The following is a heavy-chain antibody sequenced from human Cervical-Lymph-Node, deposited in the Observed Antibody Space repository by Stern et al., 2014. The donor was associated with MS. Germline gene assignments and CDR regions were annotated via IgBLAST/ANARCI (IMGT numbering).Heavy chain of an antibody. CDR2: IGANCVAT. D-gene: IGHD2-2*01. V-gene: IGHV3-23*04. CDR1: GFTFSSCA. CDR3: AKEKWVPATAEIDY. J-gene: IGHJ4*02. Sequence: EVQLVESGGGLLQPGGSLRLSCEASGFTFSSCAMTWVRQAPGKALEWVSSIGANCVATSYVDSVKGRFAISRGNSKNTVYLEMSSLRVDDTAVYFCAKEKWVPATAEIDYWGQGTLVTVSS.